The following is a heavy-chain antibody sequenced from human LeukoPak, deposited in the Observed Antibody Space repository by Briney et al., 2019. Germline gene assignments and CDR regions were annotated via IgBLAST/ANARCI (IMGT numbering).Heavy chain of an antibody. CDR2: ISYDGSNK. V-gene: IGHV3-30*18. CDR1: GFTLSSYG. Sequence: PGRSLRLSCAASGFTLSSYGMHWVRQAPGKGLEWVAVISYDGSNKYYADSVKGRFTISRDNSKNTLYLQMNSLRAEDTAVYYCAKDGNYDILTGYYGYWGQGTLVTVSS. J-gene: IGHJ4*02. CDR3: AKDGNYDILTGYYGY. D-gene: IGHD3-9*01.